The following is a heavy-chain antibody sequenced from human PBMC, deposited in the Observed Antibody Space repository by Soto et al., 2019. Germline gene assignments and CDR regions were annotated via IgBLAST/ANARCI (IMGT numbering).Heavy chain of an antibody. CDR3: ARVIWSGHLTSDL. Sequence: GGSLRLSCAASGFTFSSNSMNWVRQAPGKGLEWISYISSSSSTIYADSVKGRFTITRDNAKNSLYLQMNSLRDEDTAVYYCARVIWSGHLTSDLWGQGTLVTVSS. J-gene: IGHJ5*02. CDR2: ISSSSSTI. CDR1: GFTFSSNS. D-gene: IGHD3-3*01. V-gene: IGHV3-48*02.